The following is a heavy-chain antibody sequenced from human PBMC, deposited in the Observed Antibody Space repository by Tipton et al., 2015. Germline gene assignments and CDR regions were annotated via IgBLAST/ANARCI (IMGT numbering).Heavy chain of an antibody. V-gene: IGHV4-39*07. J-gene: IGHJ2*01. D-gene: IGHD1-14*01. Sequence: TLSLTCTVSGGSVSSGSYYWTWIRQPPGKGLERIGDINHSGSTNYNPSLMSRVTISVDTSKNQFSLNLTSVTAADTAVYYCARGRYSRYFDLWGRGTLVTVSA. CDR3: ARGRYSRYFDL. CDR2: INHSGST. CDR1: GGSVSSGSYY.